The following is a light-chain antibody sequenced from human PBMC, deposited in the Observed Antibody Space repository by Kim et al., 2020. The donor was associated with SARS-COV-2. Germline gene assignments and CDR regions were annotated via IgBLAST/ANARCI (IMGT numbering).Light chain of an antibody. J-gene: IGLJ2*01. CDR3: AAWDDNQTGVV. CDR1: SSNIISNH. V-gene: IGLV1-47*01. Sequence: TIVCTVISSNIISNHKHFSQQLPRTAPTLLMYRNAQRPSGLPDRLSGSKSGASASLAISELRSEDEAEYYCAAWDDNQTGVVFAGWTQLTVL. CDR2: RNA.